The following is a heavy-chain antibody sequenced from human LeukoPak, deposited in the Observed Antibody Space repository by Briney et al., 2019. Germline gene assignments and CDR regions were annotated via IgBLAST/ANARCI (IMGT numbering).Heavy chain of an antibody. CDR1: GGSISISNW. CDR2: IYHSGST. J-gene: IGHJ5*02. V-gene: IGHV4-4*02. Sequence: SETLSLTCAVSGGSISISNWWSWVRQPPGKGLEWIGEIYHSGSTNYNPSLKSRVTISVDKAKNQFSLKLSSVTAAEPAVYYCARGDYYDSSGYYPHSNWFDPWGQGTMVTVSS. CDR3: ARGDYYDSSGYYPHSNWFDP. D-gene: IGHD3-22*01.